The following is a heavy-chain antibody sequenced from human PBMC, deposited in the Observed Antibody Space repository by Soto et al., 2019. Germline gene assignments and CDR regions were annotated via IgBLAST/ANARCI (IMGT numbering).Heavy chain of an antibody. CDR3: ARAPSGEFDS. Sequence: EVQLVESGGGLVQPGGSLRLSCAASGFTFSSYWMHWVRQAPGKGLVWVSRINTDGSKITYADSVQGRYTISRDNAKNTLYLQMNSLRVEGTAVYYCARAPSGEFDSGGQGTLVTVSS. J-gene: IGHJ4*02. CDR1: GFTFSSYW. CDR2: INTDGSKI. V-gene: IGHV3-74*01.